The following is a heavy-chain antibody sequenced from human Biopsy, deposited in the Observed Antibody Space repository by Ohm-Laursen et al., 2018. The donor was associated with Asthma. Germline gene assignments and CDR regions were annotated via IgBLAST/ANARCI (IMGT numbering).Heavy chain of an antibody. V-gene: IGHV1-69*01. D-gene: IGHD2-2*01. CDR1: GGTFNTYV. CDR2: INSVFGTT. CDR3: ARKAGSCISRTCYSLDF. J-gene: IGHJ4*02. Sequence: SSVKVSCKSLGGTFNTYVIGWARQAPGQGLEWMGGINSVFGTTTYPQKFQDRVRITADDSTSTVYMELSSLRSEDTAVYYCARKAGSCISRTCYSLDFWGQGTLVTVSS.